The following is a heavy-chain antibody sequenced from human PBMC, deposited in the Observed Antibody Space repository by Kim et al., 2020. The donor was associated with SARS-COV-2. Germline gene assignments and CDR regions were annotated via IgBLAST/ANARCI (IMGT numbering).Heavy chain of an antibody. CDR1: GYTFTSYD. CDR3: ARVGYCSSTSCYGDLHDAFDI. V-gene: IGHV1-8*01. D-gene: IGHD2-2*03. CDR2: MNPNSGNT. Sequence: ASVKVSCKASGYTFTSYDINWVRQATGQGLEWMGWMNPNSGNTGYAQKFQGRVTMTRNTSISTAYMELSSLRSEDTAVYYCARVGYCSSTSCYGDLHDAFDIWGQGTMVTVSS. J-gene: IGHJ3*02.